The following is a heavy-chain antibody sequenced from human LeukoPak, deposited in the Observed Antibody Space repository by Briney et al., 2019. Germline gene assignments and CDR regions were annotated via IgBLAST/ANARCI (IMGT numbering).Heavy chain of an antibody. V-gene: IGHV4-39*07. J-gene: IGHJ4*02. D-gene: IGHD4-17*01. CDR1: GGSISSSSYY. CDR2: IYYSGST. CDR3: AGDSRTVTIQSFGDYFDY. Sequence: SETLSLTCTVSGGSISSSSYYWGWIRQPPGKGLEWIGSIYYSGSTYYNPSLKSRVTISVDTSKNQFSLKLSSVTAADTAVYYCAGDSRTVTIQSFGDYFDYWGQGTLVTVSS.